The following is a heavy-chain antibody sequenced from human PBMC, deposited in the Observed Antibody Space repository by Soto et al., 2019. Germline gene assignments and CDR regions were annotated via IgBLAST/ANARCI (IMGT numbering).Heavy chain of an antibody. Sequence: GSLRLSCAASGFSFSDHYMGWIRLAPGKGLEWVSYISKSGGAIQYADSVKGRFTISRDNARNSLHLQMSSLRDEDTAVYFCARGPHFGDCVDLFVQWGQGTLVTVSS. CDR3: ARGPHFGDCVDLFVQ. J-gene: IGHJ1*01. D-gene: IGHD2-21*02. V-gene: IGHV3-11*01. CDR2: ISKSGGAI. CDR1: GFSFSDHY.